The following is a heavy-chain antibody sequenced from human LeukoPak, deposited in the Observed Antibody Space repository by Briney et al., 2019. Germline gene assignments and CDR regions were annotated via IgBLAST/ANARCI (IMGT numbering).Heavy chain of an antibody. J-gene: IGHJ4*02. CDR2: IYSSGST. V-gene: IGHV4-61*02. Sequence: SETLSLTWTVSGGSINSGGYYWSWIRQPAGKGLEWIGRIYSSGSTNYNPSLKSRVTISVDTSKNQFSLKLSSVTAADTAVYYCARGVWQVSYWGKGTLVTVSS. CDR3: ARGVWQVSY. D-gene: IGHD6-19*01. CDR1: GGSINSGGYY.